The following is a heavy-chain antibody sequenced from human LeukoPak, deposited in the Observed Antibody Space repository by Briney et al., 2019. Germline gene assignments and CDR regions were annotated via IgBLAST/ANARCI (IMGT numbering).Heavy chain of an antibody. CDR2: ISGSGSNT. D-gene: IGHD1-26*01. CDR1: GFTFSDYY. V-gene: IGHV3-23*01. Sequence: GGSLRLSCAASGFTFSDYYMNWIRQAPGKGLEWVSDISGSGSNTYYADSVKGRFTISRDNSKNTLYLQMNSLRVEDTAVYYCAKKYSTGLDPWGQGTLVTVSS. CDR3: AKKYSTGLDP. J-gene: IGHJ5*02.